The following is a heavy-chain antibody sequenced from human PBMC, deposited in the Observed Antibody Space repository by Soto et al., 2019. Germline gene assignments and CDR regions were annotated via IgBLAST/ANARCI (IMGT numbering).Heavy chain of an antibody. CDR1: GDSLSSNSAA. Sequence: SQTLSLTFAISGDSLSSNSAAWNCISQSPSRGLEWLGRTYYRSKWYNDYAVSVRSRITINPDTSKNQFSLQLNSVTPEDTAVYYCARGRSWPRGDWFDPWGQGTLVTVSS. J-gene: IGHJ5*02. V-gene: IGHV6-1*01. CDR2: TYYRSKWYN. D-gene: IGHD6-13*01. CDR3: ARGRSWPRGDWFDP.